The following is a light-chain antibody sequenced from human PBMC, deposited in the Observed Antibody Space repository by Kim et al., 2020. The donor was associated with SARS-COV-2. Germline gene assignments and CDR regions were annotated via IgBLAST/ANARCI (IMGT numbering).Light chain of an antibody. CDR3: SSYTTSKTVI. J-gene: IGLJ2*01. CDR2: EVT. CDR1: SSDVGSYNY. V-gene: IGLV2-14*01. Sequence: GQSITISCTGTSSDVGSYNYVSWYQQYPGKAPKLMIYEVTKRPSGVSNRFSGSKSDNTASLTISGLQAEDEADYYSSSYTTSKTVIFGGGTQLTVL.